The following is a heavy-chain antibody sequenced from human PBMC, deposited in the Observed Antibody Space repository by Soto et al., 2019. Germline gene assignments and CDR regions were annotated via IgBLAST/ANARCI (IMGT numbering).Heavy chain of an antibody. CDR1: GFTFSSYA. V-gene: IGHV3-64D*08. Sequence: GGSLRLSCSASGFTFSSYAMHWVRQAPGKGLEYVSAISSNGGSTYYADSVKGRFTISRDNSKNTLYLQMSSLRAEDTAVYYCVKAKYSSGWYSFYYWGQGTLVTVSS. J-gene: IGHJ4*02. CDR2: ISSNGGST. D-gene: IGHD6-19*01. CDR3: VKAKYSSGWYSFYY.